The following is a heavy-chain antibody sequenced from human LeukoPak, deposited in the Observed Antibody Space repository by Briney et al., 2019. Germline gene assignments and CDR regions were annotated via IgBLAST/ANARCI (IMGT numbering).Heavy chain of an antibody. D-gene: IGHD1-1*01. J-gene: IGHJ3*02. CDR1: GGSISSGGYS. Sequence: SQTLSLTCAVSGGSISSGGYSWSWIRQPPGKGLEWIGYIYHSGGTYYNPSLKSRVTISVDRSKNQFSLKLSSVTAADTAVYYCARLTTVSWAFDIWGQGTMATVSS. CDR2: IYHSGGT. V-gene: IGHV4-30-2*01. CDR3: ARLTTVSWAFDI.